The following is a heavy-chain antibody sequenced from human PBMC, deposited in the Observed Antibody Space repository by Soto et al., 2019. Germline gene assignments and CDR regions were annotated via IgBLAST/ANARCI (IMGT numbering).Heavy chain of an antibody. CDR2: IYYSGNT. D-gene: IGHD2-21*02. CDR1: GGSISSGGYY. CDR3: ARDLVVTTVLGNHYYGLDV. V-gene: IGHV4-31*02. J-gene: IGHJ6*02. Sequence: VAGGSISSGGYYWNWIRQHPGKGLEWIGYIYYSGNTYYNPSLKSRLTISVDASKNEFSLKLSSVTAADTAVYYCARDLVVTTVLGNHYYGLDVWGQGTTVTVSS.